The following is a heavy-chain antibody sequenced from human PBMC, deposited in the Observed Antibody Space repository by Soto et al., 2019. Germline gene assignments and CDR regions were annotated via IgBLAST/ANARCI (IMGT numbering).Heavy chain of an antibody. J-gene: IGHJ4*02. V-gene: IGHV3-74*01. CDR2: ISTDGSST. CDR3: ARATGSNHPFDY. Sequence: EVPLVESGGGLVQPGGSLRLSCAATGFTFSTYWMHWVRQGPGKGLVWVSRISTDGSSTTYADPVKGRFTISRDNAKNTLYLQMNSLRAEDTAVYYCARATGSNHPFDYWGQGSLVTVSS. CDR1: GFTFSTYW. D-gene: IGHD2-2*01.